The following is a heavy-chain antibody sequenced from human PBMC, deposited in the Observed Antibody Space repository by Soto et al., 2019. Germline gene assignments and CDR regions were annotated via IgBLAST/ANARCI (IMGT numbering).Heavy chain of an antibody. CDR2: ISYDGSNK. V-gene: IGHV3-30-3*01. J-gene: IGHJ6*02. Sequence: PGGSLRLSCAASGFTFSSYAMHWVRQAPGKGLEWVAVISYDGSNKYYADSVKGRFTISRDNSKNTLYLQMNSLRAEDTAVYYCASQFFVDTAMVTMPHYYYGMDVWGQGTTVTVSS. CDR3: ASQFFVDTAMVTMPHYYYGMDV. CDR1: GFTFSSYA. D-gene: IGHD5-18*01.